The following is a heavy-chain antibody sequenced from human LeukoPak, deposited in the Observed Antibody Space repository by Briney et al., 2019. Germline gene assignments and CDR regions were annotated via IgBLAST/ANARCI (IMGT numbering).Heavy chain of an antibody. Sequence: PGGSLRLSCAASGFTFSSFAMSWVRQAPGSGLEWVSAIHGSGDRTYYADSVKGRFTISRDRSSVFLQMNGLRAEDTAVYYCAKDQGNDYGDQLHYWGPGTLVTVSS. CDR1: GFTFSSFA. CDR2: IHGSGDRT. CDR3: AKDQGNDYGDQLHY. V-gene: IGHV3-23*01. J-gene: IGHJ4*02. D-gene: IGHD4/OR15-4a*01.